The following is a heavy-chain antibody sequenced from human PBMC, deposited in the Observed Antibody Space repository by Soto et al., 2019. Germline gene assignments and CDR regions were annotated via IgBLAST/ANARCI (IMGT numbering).Heavy chain of an antibody. CDR1: GFSLSTSGLG. Sequence: QITLRESGPTLVKPTQTLTLTCTFSGFSLSTSGLGVGWIRQPPGKALEWLALIFWDEDKRHSPSLKSRVTMTKDTSRNQVALTMANMDPGDTATYYCVHSRRLGHQSGGNYYFWDSWGQGTLVTVSS. CDR3: VHSRRLGHQSGGNYYFWDS. D-gene: IGHD3-3*01. V-gene: IGHV2-5*02. J-gene: IGHJ4*02. CDR2: IFWDEDK.